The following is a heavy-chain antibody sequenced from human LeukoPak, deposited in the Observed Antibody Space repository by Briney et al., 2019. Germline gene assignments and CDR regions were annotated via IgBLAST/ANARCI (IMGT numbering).Heavy chain of an antibody. V-gene: IGHV1-46*01. CDR3: AITHHLDFIVSFAFDI. J-gene: IGHJ3*02. Sequence: ASVKVSCKASGYTFTSYYIHWVRQAPGQGLEWMGIINPSGGSTSYAQKFQGRVTMTRDTSTSTVYMELSSLRSEDTAVYYCAITHHLDFIVSFAFDIWGQGTMVTVSS. CDR1: GYTFTSYY. CDR2: INPSGGST. D-gene: IGHD1-26*01.